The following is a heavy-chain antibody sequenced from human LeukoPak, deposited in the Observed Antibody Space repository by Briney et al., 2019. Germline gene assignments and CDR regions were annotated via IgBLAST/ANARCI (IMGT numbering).Heavy chain of an antibody. Sequence: GGSLRLSCAASGFTFSSYAMHWVRQAPGKGLEWVAFISYDGSNKYYTDSVKGRFTIYRDNSKNTLYLQMNSLRAEDTAVYDCARDAASSGMDIWGEG. CDR2: ISYDGSNK. CDR3: ARDAASSGMDI. V-gene: IGHV3-30-3*01. D-gene: IGHD6-6*01. J-gene: IGHJ6*02. CDR1: GFTFSSYA.